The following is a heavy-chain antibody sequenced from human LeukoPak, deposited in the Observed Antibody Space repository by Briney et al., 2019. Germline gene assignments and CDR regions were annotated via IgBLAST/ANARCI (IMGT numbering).Heavy chain of an antibody. V-gene: IGHV3-74*01. Sequence: PGGSLRLSCAASGLTFSSYWMHWVRQAPGKGLVWVSRLNSDGSSITYADSVKGRFTISRDNAKNTLYLQVNSLRAEDTAVYYCARQSYYYDSSGYYYDYWGQGTLVTVSS. CDR3: ARQSYYYDSSGYYYDY. CDR1: GLTFSSYW. D-gene: IGHD3-22*01. J-gene: IGHJ4*02. CDR2: LNSDGSSI.